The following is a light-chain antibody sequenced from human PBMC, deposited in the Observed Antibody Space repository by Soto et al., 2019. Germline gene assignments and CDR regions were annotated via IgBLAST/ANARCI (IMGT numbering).Light chain of an antibody. Sequence: EIQMTQSPSTLSASVGDSVSINCRASQSISAWLAWYQQKPGKAPRLLIYKASTLEIGVPSRFSGSGSGTEFTLTISSLQPDDVAIYYCQQYNDYSWTFGQGTKVAIK. CDR3: QQYNDYSWT. CDR1: QSISAW. J-gene: IGKJ1*01. V-gene: IGKV1-5*03. CDR2: KAS.